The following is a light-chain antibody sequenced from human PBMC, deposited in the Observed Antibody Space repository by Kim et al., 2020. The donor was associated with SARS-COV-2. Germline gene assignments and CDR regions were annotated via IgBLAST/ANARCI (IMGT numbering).Light chain of an antibody. J-gene: IGKJ1*01. CDR3: QQYNNWPPRRT. V-gene: IGKV3-15*01. CDR1: QSVSSN. Sequence: EIVMTQSPATLSVSPGERATLSCRASQSVSSNLAWYQQKPGQAPRLLIYGASTRATGIPARFSGSGSGTEFTFTISSLQSEDFSVYYCQQYNNWPPRRTFGQGTKVDIK. CDR2: GAS.